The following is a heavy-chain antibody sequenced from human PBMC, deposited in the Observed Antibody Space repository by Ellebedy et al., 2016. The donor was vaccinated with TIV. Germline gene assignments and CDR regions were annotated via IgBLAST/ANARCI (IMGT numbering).Heavy chain of an antibody. CDR3: ARGRRDNWSSYLFDH. V-gene: IGHV1-8*01. CDR1: GYTFASYD. D-gene: IGHD1-1*01. CDR2: MNPKSGNT. Sequence: AASVKVSCKASGYTFASYDINWARQANGQGLEWMGWMNPKSGNTGYAQKFQGRVTMTRNTSISTAVMELTRLRSEDTAVYYCARGRRDNWSSYLFDHWGQGTLVPVSS. J-gene: IGHJ4*02.